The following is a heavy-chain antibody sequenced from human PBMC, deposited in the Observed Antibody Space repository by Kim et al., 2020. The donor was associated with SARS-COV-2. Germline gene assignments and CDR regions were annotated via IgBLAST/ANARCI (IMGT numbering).Heavy chain of an antibody. CDR1: GFTFSSFW. J-gene: IGHJ4*02. CDR2: IKEDGSEK. CDR3: ARARGLGGRGFDY. V-gene: IGHV3-7*03. Sequence: GGSLRLSCAASGFTFSSFWMSWVRQAPGKGLECMANIKEDGSEKHYVDSVKGRLTISRDNAKKSLYLQMNTLRVEDTAVYYCARARGLGGRGFDYWGQG. D-gene: IGHD1-26*01.